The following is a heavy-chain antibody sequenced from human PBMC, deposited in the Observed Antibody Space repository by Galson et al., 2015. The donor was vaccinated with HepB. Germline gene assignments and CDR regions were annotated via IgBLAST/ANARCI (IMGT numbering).Heavy chain of an antibody. CDR3: AKGVAYYYDSSGTNFAY. V-gene: IGHV3-23*01. CDR1: GFAFSSYG. D-gene: IGHD3-22*01. J-gene: IGHJ4*02. Sequence: SLRLSCAASGFAFSSYGMHWVRQAPGEGLEWVSSTSGSGGSPYYADSVKGRFSISRDNSKNTLYLQMNSLGAEDTAVYYCAKGVAYYYDSSGTNFAYWGQGTLVTVSS. CDR2: TSGSGGSP.